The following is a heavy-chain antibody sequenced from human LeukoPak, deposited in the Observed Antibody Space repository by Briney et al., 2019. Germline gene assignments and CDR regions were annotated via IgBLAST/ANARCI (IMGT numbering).Heavy chain of an antibody. CDR2: IYYSGST. D-gene: IGHD3-3*01. CDR1: GGSISSYY. CDR3: ARGASGFLEWLPHY. V-gene: IGHV4-59*01. Sequence: PSETLSLTCTVSGGSISSYYWSWIRQPPGKGLEWIGYIYYSGSTNYNPSLKSRVTISVDTSKNQFSPKLSSVTAADTAVYYCARGASGFLEWLPHYWGQGTLVTVSS. J-gene: IGHJ4*02.